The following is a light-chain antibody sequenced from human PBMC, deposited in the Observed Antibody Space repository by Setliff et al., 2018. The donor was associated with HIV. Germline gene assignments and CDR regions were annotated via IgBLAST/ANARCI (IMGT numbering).Light chain of an antibody. CDR2: DVN. Sequence: SALTQPRSVSGSPGQSVTLSCTGSSSDVGAYRYVSWYQQHPGKGPKVIIYDVNKRPSGVPDRFSGSKSGNTATLTISGLQDEDEADYYCCSYAGSYTFVFGTGTKVTVL. CDR3: CSYAGSYTFV. CDR1: SSDVGAYRY. J-gene: IGLJ1*01. V-gene: IGLV2-11*01.